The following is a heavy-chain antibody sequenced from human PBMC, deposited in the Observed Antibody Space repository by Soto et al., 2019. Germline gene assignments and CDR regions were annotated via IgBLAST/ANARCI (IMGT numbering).Heavy chain of an antibody. Sequence: QVQLVESGGGVVQPGRSLRLSCAASGFTFSSYGMHWVRQAPGKGLEWVAVIWYDGSNKYYADSVQGRFTISRDNSKNTLYLQMNSLRAEDTAVYYCARANYDFWRGSFGGYYYYYMDVWGKGTTVTVSS. J-gene: IGHJ6*03. D-gene: IGHD3-3*01. CDR1: GFTFSSYG. CDR3: ARANYDFWRGSFGGYYYYYMDV. V-gene: IGHV3-33*01. CDR2: IWYDGSNK.